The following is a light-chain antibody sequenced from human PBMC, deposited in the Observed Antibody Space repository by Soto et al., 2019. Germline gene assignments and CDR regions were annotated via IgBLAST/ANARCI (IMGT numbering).Light chain of an antibody. CDR2: QVT. CDR1: SSDIGGYYY. V-gene: IGLV2-14*01. CDR3: TSYSSSDIFYV. J-gene: IGLJ1*01. Sequence: LTQPASVSGSPGQSITISCTGTSSDIGGYYYVSWYQHHPGKAPKLLIYQVTNRPSRVSNRFSGSKSGNTASLTISGLQADDEADYYCTSYSSSDIFYVFGTGTRSPS.